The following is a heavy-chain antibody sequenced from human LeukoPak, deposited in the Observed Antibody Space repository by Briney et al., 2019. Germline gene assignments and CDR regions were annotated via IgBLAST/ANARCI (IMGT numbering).Heavy chain of an antibody. CDR1: GGSISSYY. D-gene: IGHD4-23*01. CDR2: INHSGST. V-gene: IGHV4-34*01. CDR3: ARGNGGRINNWFDP. J-gene: IGHJ5*02. Sequence: SETLSLTCTVSGGSISSYYWSWIRQPPGKGLEWIGEINHSGSTNYNPSLKSRVTISVDTSKNQFSLKLSSVTAADTAVYYCARGNGGRINNWFDPWGQGTLVTVSS.